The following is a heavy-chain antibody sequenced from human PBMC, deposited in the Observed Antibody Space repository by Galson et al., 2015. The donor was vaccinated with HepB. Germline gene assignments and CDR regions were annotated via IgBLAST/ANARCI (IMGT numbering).Heavy chain of an antibody. CDR1: GFTFSTYG. CDR2: ISFNGNNK. V-gene: IGHV3-30*18. Sequence: PLRLSCAASGFTFSTYGMHWVRQAPGKGLEWVAVISFNGNNKYYADSVKGRFTISRDNSKNTLYLQMNSLRVDDTAVYYCAKDYLGSSWTFDYWGQGTLVAVSS. J-gene: IGHJ4*02. CDR3: AKDYLGSSWTFDY. D-gene: IGHD6-13*01.